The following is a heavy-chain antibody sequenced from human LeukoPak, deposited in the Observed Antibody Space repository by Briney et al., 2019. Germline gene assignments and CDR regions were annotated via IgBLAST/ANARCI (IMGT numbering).Heavy chain of an antibody. CDR2: INVSPAYI. CDR3: ARDLNWGAGALDI. D-gene: IGHD7-27*01. Sequence: GGALRLSCAASGFAFSSYSMSWVRQAPGKGLEWVSSINVSPAYISYADSVKGRFTISRDNAKNSLYLQMNSLRAEDTAVYFCARDLNWGAGALDIWGQGTMVTVSS. V-gene: IGHV3-21*01. CDR1: GFAFSSYS. J-gene: IGHJ3*02.